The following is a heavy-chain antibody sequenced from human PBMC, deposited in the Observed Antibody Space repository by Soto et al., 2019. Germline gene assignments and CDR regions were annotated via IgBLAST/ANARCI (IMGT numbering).Heavy chain of an antibody. V-gene: IGHV4-59*08. J-gene: IGHJ4*02. Sequence: PSETLSLTCTVSGGSITSYYWSWIRQSPGKGLEWIGYIFYTGTTNYNPSLKSRVTISIDTSKNQFSLNLSSVTAADTGVYYCARLSRGAAADFDYWGQGTLVTVSS. CDR3: ARLSRGAAADFDY. D-gene: IGHD6-13*01. CDR1: GGSITSYY. CDR2: IFYTGTT.